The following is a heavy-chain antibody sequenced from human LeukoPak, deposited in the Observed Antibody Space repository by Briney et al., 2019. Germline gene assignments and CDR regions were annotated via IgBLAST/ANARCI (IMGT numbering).Heavy chain of an antibody. Sequence: ASVKVSCKASGYTFTGYYMHWVRQAPGQGLEWMGWINPNSGGTNYAQKFQGRVTMTRDTSISTAYMELSRLRSDDTAVYYCARGAPDRITMVQGVIYYYGMDVWGQGTTVTVSS. CDR3: ARGAPDRITMVQGVIYYYGMDV. J-gene: IGHJ6*02. D-gene: IGHD3-10*01. CDR1: GYTFTGYY. CDR2: INPNSGGT. V-gene: IGHV1-2*02.